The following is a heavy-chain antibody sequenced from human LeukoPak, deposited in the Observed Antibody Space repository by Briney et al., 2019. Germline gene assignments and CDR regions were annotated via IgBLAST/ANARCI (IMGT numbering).Heavy chain of an antibody. Sequence: ASVKVSCKAYGYRITDYYVHWVRQAPGQGLEWMGIINPSGRSTTNAQKFQGRVTMTRDTSTNTIYMELSGLRSDDTAVYYRARDAEGGSSWYDYWGQGTLVTVSS. J-gene: IGHJ4*02. CDR1: GYRITDYY. D-gene: IGHD6-13*01. CDR2: INPSGRST. V-gene: IGHV1-46*01. CDR3: ARDAEGGSSWYDY.